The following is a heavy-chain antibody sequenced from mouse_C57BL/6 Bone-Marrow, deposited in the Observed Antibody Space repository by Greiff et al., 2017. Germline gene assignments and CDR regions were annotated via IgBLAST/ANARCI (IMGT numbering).Heavy chain of an antibody. J-gene: IGHJ4*01. CDR1: GFTFSSYA. V-gene: IGHV5-4*01. CDR2: ISDGGSYT. Sequence: EVQGVESGGGLVKPGGSLKLSCAASGFTFSSYAMSWVRQTPEKRLEWVATISDGGSYTYYPDNVKGRFTISRDNAKNNLYLQMSHLTSEDTAMYYCARVYYYAMDYWGQGTSVTVSS. CDR3: ARVYYYAMDY.